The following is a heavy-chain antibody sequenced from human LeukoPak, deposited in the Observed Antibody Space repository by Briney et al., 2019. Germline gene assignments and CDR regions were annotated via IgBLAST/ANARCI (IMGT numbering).Heavy chain of an antibody. CDR2: IKEDGSAT. V-gene: IGHV3-7*01. Sequence: PGGSLRLSCAASGFTFSRNWMSWVRQAPGKGLEWLANIKEDGSATYYVDSVKGRFTISRDNGKNSLYLQVNSLRAGDTAVYYCARDAKYYFDSSGYHWGQGTQVTVSS. D-gene: IGHD3-22*01. J-gene: IGHJ4*02. CDR1: GFTFSRNW. CDR3: ARDAKYYFDSSGYH.